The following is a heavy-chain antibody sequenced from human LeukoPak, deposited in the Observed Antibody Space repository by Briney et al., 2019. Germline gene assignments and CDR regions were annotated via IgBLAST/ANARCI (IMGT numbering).Heavy chain of an antibody. V-gene: IGHV3-7*01. CDR2: IKQDGSVI. CDR3: AGDEGWTFDI. J-gene: IGHJ3*02. CDR1: GFSFSSYT. Sequence: GGSLRLSCVASGFSFSSYTMSWVRQAPGKGLEWVALIKQDGSVIHYVDSVKGRFTISRDNAKNSLSLQMNSLRADDTAVYYCAGDEGWTFDIWGQGTKVTVSS. D-gene: IGHD5-24*01.